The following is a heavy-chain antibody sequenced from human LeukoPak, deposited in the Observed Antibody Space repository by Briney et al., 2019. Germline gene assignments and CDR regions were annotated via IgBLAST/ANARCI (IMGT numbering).Heavy chain of an antibody. J-gene: IGHJ4*02. V-gene: IGHV4-4*07. Sequence: SETLSLTCTVSGGSISSYYWSWIRQPAGKGLEWIGRIYTSGSTNYNPSLKSRVTMSVDPSKNQFSLKLSSVTAAHTAVYYCARGVQDYYDSSGYYGPGDYWGQGTLVTVSS. CDR2: IYTSGST. CDR1: GGSISSYY. CDR3: ARGVQDYYDSSGYYGPGDY. D-gene: IGHD3-22*01.